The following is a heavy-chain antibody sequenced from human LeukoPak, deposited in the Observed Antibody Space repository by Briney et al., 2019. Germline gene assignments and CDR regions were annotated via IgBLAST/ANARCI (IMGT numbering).Heavy chain of an antibody. J-gene: IGHJ4*02. D-gene: IGHD5-12*01. Sequence: GRSLRLSCAASGFTFSNYAMNWVRQAPGKGLEWVSTIIGSSGSTFYADSVKGRFTISKDTSKNTLYLHMSSLRADDTAVYYCAKGGYDYVEVAYFDYWGQGTLVTVSS. V-gene: IGHV3-23*01. CDR1: GFTFSNYA. CDR3: AKGGYDYVEVAYFDY. CDR2: IIGSSGST.